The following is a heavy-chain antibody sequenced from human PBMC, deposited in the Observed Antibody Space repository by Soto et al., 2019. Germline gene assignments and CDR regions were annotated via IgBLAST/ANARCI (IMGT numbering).Heavy chain of an antibody. D-gene: IGHD6-19*01. CDR2: INPNSGGT. Sequence: GASVKVSCKASGYTFTGYYMHWVRQAPGQGLEWMGWINPNSGGTNYAQKFQGWVTMTRDTSISTAYMELSRLRSDDTAVYYCARDYSSGWYDVSYFDYWGQGTLVTVSS. CDR1: GYTFTGYY. CDR3: ARDYSSGWYDVSYFDY. V-gene: IGHV1-2*04. J-gene: IGHJ4*02.